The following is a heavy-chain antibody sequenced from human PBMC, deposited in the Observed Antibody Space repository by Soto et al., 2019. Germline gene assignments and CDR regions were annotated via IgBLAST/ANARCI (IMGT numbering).Heavy chain of an antibody. D-gene: IGHD3-10*01. CDR2: IIPRYGPA. V-gene: IGHV1-69*01. CDR3: ARVTSMVRGVIDNWFDP. CDR1: GGTFSSYA. J-gene: IGHJ5*02. Sequence: QVPLVQSGAEVKKPGSSVTVSCKASGGTFSSYALNWLRKAPGKGLEWMGGIIPRYGPAKYAQRFQGRVTITADESTTTVYMELTSLTSQDTAVYYCARVTSMVRGVIDNWFDPWGHGTLVTVSS.